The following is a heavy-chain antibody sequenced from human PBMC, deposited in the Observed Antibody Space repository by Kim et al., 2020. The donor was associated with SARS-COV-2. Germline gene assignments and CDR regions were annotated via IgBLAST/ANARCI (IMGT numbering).Heavy chain of an antibody. CDR2: IIPIFGTA. CDR1: GGTFSSYT. Sequence: SVKVSCKASGGTFSSYTISWVRQAPGQGLEWMGGIIPIFGTANYAQKFQGRVTITADESTSTAYMELSSLRSEDTAVYYCARVGNYYGSGSSRGDWFDPWGQGTLVTVSS. CDR3: ARVGNYYGSGSSRGDWFDP. J-gene: IGHJ5*02. V-gene: IGHV1-69*13. D-gene: IGHD3-10*01.